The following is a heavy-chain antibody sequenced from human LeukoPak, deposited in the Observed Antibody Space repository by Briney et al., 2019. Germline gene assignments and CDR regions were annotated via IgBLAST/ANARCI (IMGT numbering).Heavy chain of an antibody. J-gene: IGHJ3*02. V-gene: IGHV3-43*02. CDR3: AKDITSSWYIASGAFDI. D-gene: IGHD6-13*01. CDR2: ISGDGGST. CDR1: GFTFVDYA. Sequence: GGSLRLSCAASGFTFVDYAMHWVRQAPGKGLEWVSLISGDGGSTYYADSVKGRFTISRDNSKNSLYLQMNSLRTEDTALYYCAKDITSSWYIASGAFDIWGQGTMVTVSS.